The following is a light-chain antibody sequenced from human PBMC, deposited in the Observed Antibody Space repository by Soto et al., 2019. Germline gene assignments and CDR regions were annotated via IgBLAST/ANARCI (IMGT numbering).Light chain of an antibody. V-gene: IGKV1-5*01. CDR1: QSISSW. Sequence: DIQMTQSPSTLSASVGDRVTITCRASQSISSWLAWYQQKPGQAPKLLIYDASSLESGVPSRFSGSGSGTEFTLTISSLQPDDFATYYCQQYNVYPWTFGQGTKVEIK. CDR2: DAS. CDR3: QQYNVYPWT. J-gene: IGKJ1*01.